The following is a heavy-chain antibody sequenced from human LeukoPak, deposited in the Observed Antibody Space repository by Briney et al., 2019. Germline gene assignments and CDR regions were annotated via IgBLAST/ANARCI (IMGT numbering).Heavy chain of an antibody. J-gene: IGHJ4*02. CDR3: ASGATYYDVLTVLAF. CDR2: IVVGSGNT. CDR1: GFTFTSSA. V-gene: IGHV1-58*01. D-gene: IGHD3-9*01. Sequence: AVTVSCKASGFTFTSSAVQWVRQARGQGLEWIGWIVVGSGNTNYAQKFQERVTITRDMSTSTAYMELSSLSSEDTAVYYCASGATYYDVLTVLAFWGQGTLVTVSS.